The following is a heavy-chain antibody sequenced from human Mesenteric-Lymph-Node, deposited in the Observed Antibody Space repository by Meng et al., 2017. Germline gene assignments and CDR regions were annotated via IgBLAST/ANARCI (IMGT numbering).Heavy chain of an antibody. V-gene: IGHV4-4*02. J-gene: IGHJ4*02. Sequence: QASVPGLVKPSEPLSLTCTVSGGSISSVYWWTWVRQSPGKGLEWIGEIYHSGSTNYNPSLKSRVTISVDKSKNQFSLKLTSVTAADTAVYYCARGGYYSFDYWGQGTLVTVSS. CDR1: GGSISSVYW. CDR3: ARGGYYSFDY. D-gene: IGHD5-18*01. CDR2: IYHSGST.